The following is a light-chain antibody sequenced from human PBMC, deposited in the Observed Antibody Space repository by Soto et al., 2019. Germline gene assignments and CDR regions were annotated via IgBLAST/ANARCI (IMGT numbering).Light chain of an antibody. CDR1: QSISAS. CDR2: DAS. CDR3: QHYDEYPWT. J-gene: IGKJ1*01. V-gene: IGKV1-5*01. Sequence: DIQMTQSPSTLSASVGDRVTITCRATQSISASLAWYQQKPGEAPTLLIYDASSLESGVPSRFSVGGSETEFTLTISSLQPDDVATYYCQHYDEYPWTFGQGTKVEIK.